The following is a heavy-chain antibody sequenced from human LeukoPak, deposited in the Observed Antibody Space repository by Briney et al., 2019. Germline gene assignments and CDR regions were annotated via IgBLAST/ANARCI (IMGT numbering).Heavy chain of an antibody. CDR3: ARQLYCGGDCSNWFDP. Sequence: SETLSLTCTVSGGSISSYYWSWIRQPPGKGLEWIGYIYYSGSTNYNPSLKSRVTISVDTSKNQFPLKLSSVTAADTAVYYCARQLYCGGDCSNWFDPWGQGTLVTVSS. CDR1: GGSISSYY. V-gene: IGHV4-59*08. J-gene: IGHJ5*02. D-gene: IGHD2-21*02. CDR2: IYYSGST.